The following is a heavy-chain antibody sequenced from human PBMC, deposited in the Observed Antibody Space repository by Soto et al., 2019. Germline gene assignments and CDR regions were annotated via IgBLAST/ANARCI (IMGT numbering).Heavy chain of an antibody. V-gene: IGHV4-59*08. J-gene: IGHJ4*02. CDR1: GGSISSYY. D-gene: IGHD4-17*01. Sequence: QVQLQESGPGLVKPSETLSLTCTVSGGSISSYYWSWIRQPPGKGLEWIGYIYYSGSTNYNPSLKSRVTISVDTSKNQFSLKLSSVTAADTAVYYCASLPLYTFPGTVPPADYWGQGTLVTVSS. CDR2: IYYSGST. CDR3: ASLPLYTFPGTVPPADY.